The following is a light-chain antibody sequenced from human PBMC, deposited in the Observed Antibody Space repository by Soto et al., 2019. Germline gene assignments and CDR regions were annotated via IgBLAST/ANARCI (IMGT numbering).Light chain of an antibody. J-gene: IGLJ1*01. CDR1: SSDVGAYNN. CDR3: FAYTTSSTYV. Sequence: QSALTQPASVSGSPGQSFTISCTGTSSDVGAYNNVSWYQQLPGKAPKLMIYDVSNRPSGVSNRFSGSKSGNTASLTISGLQAEDETDYYCFAYTTSSTYVFGTGTKVTVL. V-gene: IGLV2-14*03. CDR2: DVS.